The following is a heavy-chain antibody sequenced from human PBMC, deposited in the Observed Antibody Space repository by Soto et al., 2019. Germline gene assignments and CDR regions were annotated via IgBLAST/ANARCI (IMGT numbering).Heavy chain of an antibody. Sequence: GGSLRLSCAASGFTFSSYAMSWVRQAPGKGLEWVSAISGSGGSTYYADSVKGRFTISRDNSKNTLYLQMNSLRAEDTAVYYCAKDGGYYYDSSGCDYWGQGTLVTVSS. CDR3: AKDGGYYYDSSGCDY. V-gene: IGHV3-23*01. CDR1: GFTFSSYA. D-gene: IGHD3-22*01. CDR2: ISGSGGST. J-gene: IGHJ4*02.